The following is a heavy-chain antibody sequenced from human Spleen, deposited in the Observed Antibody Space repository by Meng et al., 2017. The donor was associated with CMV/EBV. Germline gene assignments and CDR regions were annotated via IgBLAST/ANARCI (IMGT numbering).Heavy chain of an antibody. V-gene: IGHV3-7*01. CDR1: RFTFSGYW. CDR3: ARQYSSSWYGTDYFDY. Sequence: GESLKISCAASRFTFSGYWMSWVRQAPGKGLEWVANIKQDGSEKYYVDSVKGRFTISRDNAKNSQYLQMNSLRAEDTAVYYCARQYSSSWYGTDYFDYWGQGTLVTVSS. J-gene: IGHJ4*02. CDR2: IKQDGSEK. D-gene: IGHD6-13*01.